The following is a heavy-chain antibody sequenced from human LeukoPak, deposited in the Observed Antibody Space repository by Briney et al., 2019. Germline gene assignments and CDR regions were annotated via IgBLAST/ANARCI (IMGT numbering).Heavy chain of an antibody. J-gene: IGHJ4*02. CDR2: IYSGGST. CDR3: ARAGDSSGYAFDY. D-gene: IGHD3-22*01. CDR1: GFTVSSNY. Sequence: GGSLRLSCAASGFTVSSNYMSWVRQAPGKGLEWVSVIYSGGSTYYADSVKGRFTISRDNSKNTLYLQMNSLRAEDTAVYYCARAGDSSGYAFDYWGQGTLVTVSS. V-gene: IGHV3-53*01.